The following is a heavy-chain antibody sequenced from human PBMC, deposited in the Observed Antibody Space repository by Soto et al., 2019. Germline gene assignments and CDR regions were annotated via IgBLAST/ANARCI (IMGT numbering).Heavy chain of an antibody. CDR1: GFTFSSYG. J-gene: IGHJ5*02. V-gene: IGHV3-30*18. D-gene: IGHD2-21*02. CDR3: AKGLAYCGGDCYSQNWIDP. Sequence: QVQLVESGGGVVQPGRSLRLSCAASGFTFSSYGMHWVRQAPGKGLEWVAVISYDGSNKYYADSVKGRFTISRDNSKNTLYLQMNSLRAEDTAVYYCAKGLAYCGGDCYSQNWIDPWGQGTLVTVSS. CDR2: ISYDGSNK.